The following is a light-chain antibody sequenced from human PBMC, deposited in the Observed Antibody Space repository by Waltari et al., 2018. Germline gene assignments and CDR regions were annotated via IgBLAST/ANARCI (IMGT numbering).Light chain of an antibody. J-gene: IGKJ4*01. CDR3: QQYYSYPPLT. CDR1: QGISSY. V-gene: IGKV1-8*01. CDR2: AAY. Sequence: AIRMTQSPSSFSASTGDRVTITCRASQGISSYLAWYQQKPGKAPKLLIYAAYTLQSGVPSRFSGSGSGTDFTLTISCLQSEDFATYYCQQYYSYPPLTFGGGTKVEIK.